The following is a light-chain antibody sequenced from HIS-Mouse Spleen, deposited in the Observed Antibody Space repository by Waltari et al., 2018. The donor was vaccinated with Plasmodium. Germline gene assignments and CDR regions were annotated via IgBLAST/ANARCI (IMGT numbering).Light chain of an antibody. V-gene: IGKV3-20*01. CDR1: QSVSSSY. CDR3: QQYGSSPIT. Sequence: EIVLTPSPGTLSLSPGERATLSCRASQSVSSSYLARYQPKPGQAPRLLILGASSRATGIPDRFSGSGSGTDFTLTISRLEPEDFAVYYCQQYGSSPITFGQGTRLEIK. CDR2: GAS. J-gene: IGKJ5*01.